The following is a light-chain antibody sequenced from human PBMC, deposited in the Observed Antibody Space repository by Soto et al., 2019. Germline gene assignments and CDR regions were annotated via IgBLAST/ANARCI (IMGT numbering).Light chain of an antibody. CDR2: DNS. CDR1: TSNIGAGYD. V-gene: IGLV1-40*01. Sequence: QSVLTQLPSVSGDPGQRVTISCTGSTSNIGAGYDVHWYQQLPGTAPKLLIFDNSNRPSGVPDRFSGSKSGTSASLAITGLQAEDEADYYCQSYDSSLSGCVIFGGGTKVTVL. J-gene: IGLJ2*01. CDR3: QSYDSSLSGCVI.